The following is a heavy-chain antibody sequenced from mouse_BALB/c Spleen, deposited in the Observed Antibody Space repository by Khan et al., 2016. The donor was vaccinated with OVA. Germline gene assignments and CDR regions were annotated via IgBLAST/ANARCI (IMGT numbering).Heavy chain of an antibody. J-gene: IGHJ3*01. CDR1: GYTFTSYV. V-gene: IGHV1S136*01. CDR2: IYPFNDAT. Sequence: VQLQQSGPEVVKPGASVKMSCKASGYTFTSYVMHWVKQKPGQGLEWIGYIYPFNDATKFNEKFNGKATLTSDKSSSIAYIELSILTSEDSAVYDCAPVRSYYVSFVYWGQGTLVTVSA. D-gene: IGHD1-1*01. CDR3: APVRSYYVSFVY.